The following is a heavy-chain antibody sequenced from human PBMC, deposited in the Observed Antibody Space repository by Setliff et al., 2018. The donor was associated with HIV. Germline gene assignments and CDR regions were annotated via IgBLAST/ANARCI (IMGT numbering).Heavy chain of an antibody. V-gene: IGHV3-48*01. D-gene: IGHD4-4*01. CDR1: GFTFSSYS. Sequence: LRLSCAASGFTFSSYSMNWVRQAPGKGLEWVSYISSSSSTMYYADSVRGRFTISRDNAQSSLYLQINSLRAEDTAFYYCARVRNPTVHTMYFDSWGQGTQVTVSS. CDR2: ISSSSSTM. J-gene: IGHJ4*02. CDR3: ARVRNPTVHTMYFDS.